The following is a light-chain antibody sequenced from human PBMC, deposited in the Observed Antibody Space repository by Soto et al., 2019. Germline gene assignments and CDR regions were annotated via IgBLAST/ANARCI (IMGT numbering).Light chain of an antibody. J-gene: IGLJ1*01. CDR3: SSYTTTNTLGYV. V-gene: IGLV2-14*03. CDR1: SDDVGGYNY. Sequence: QSVLTQPASVSGSPGQSIATSCTGTSDDVGGYNYVSWYQQHPDKAPKLIIFDVSNRPSGISIRFSGSKSGNTASLTISGLQADDEADYYCSSYTTTNTLGYVFGTGTKVTVL. CDR2: DVS.